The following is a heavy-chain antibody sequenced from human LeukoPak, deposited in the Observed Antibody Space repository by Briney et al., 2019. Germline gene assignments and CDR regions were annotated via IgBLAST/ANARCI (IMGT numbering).Heavy chain of an antibody. CDR3: ARMGMVDIAVAGNDAFDI. V-gene: IGHV1-46*01. J-gene: IGHJ3*02. CDR1: GYTFTSYY. CDR2: INPSGGST. D-gene: IGHD6-19*01. Sequence: ASVKVSCKASGYTFTSYYMHWVRQAPAQGLEWMGIINPSGGSTSYAQKFQGRVTMTRDMSTSTVYMELSSLRSEDTAVYYCARMGMVDIAVAGNDAFDIWGQGTMVTVSS.